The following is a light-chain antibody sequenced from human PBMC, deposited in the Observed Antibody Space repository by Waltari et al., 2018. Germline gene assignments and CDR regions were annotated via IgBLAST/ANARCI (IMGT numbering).Light chain of an antibody. Sequence: EIVLTQSPATLSLSPGERATLSCRASQSVSSYLAWYQQKPGQAPRLLIYDASNRATGIPARFSGSGSGTDFTLTISSLEPEDFAVYYWQQCSNWPRGLTFGGGTKVEIK. CDR1: QSVSSY. CDR3: QQCSNWPRGLT. J-gene: IGKJ4*01. CDR2: DAS. V-gene: IGKV3-11*01.